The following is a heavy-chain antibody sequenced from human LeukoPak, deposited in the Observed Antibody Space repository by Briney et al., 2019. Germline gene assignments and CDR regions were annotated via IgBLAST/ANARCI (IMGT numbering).Heavy chain of an antibody. CDR1: GFSLSTSGVG. V-gene: IGHV2-5*01. D-gene: IGHD3-10*01. CDR2: IYWNDDK. J-gene: IGHJ5*02. Sequence: SGPTLVKPTQTLTLTCTFSGFSLSTSGVGVGWIRQPPGKALEWLALIYWNDDKRYSPSLKSRLTITKDTSKNQVVLTMTNMDPVDTATYYCAHRPPVSLWFGDHNWFDPWGQGTLVTVSS. CDR3: AHRPPVSLWFGDHNWFDP.